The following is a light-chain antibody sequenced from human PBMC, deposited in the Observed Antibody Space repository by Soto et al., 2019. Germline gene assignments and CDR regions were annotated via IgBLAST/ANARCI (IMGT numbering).Light chain of an antibody. CDR3: KQYLTSPKT. Sequence: EIVLTQSPATLSLSPGERATLSCRASQSVSSYLAWYQQKPGQAPRLLIYDASNRATGIQDRFSGSGSGTDFTLTIRRLEPEDFAVYYCKQYLTSPKTFGQGTKVDIK. CDR1: QSVSSY. J-gene: IGKJ1*01. V-gene: IGKV3-11*01. CDR2: DAS.